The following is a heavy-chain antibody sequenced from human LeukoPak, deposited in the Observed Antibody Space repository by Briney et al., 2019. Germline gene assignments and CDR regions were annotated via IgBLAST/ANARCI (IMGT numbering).Heavy chain of an antibody. V-gene: IGHV3-74*01. CDR2: ILSDGTTT. D-gene: IGHD2-2*01. Sequence: AGGSLRLSCAASGFSLSNYWMHWVRHAPGKGLVWVSRILSDGTTTGYADSVEGRFTISRDTAKNTLYLQMNSLGVDDTAIYYCAREVAVGYCSSTTCYADDHWGQGTLVTVSS. CDR1: GFSLSNYW. J-gene: IGHJ4*02. CDR3: AREVAVGYCSSTTCYADDH.